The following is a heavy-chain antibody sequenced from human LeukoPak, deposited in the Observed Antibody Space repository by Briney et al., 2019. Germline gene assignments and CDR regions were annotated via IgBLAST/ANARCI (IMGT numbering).Heavy chain of an antibody. J-gene: IGHJ5*02. V-gene: IGHV3-23*01. CDR1: GFTFSSYA. Sequence: PGGSLRLSCAASGFTFSSYAMSWVRQAPGKGLEWVSAISGSGGSTYYADSVKGRFTISRDNSKNTLYLQMNSLRAEDTAVYYCARYPGSYNWFDPWGQGTLVTVSS. CDR3: ARYPGSYNWFDP. D-gene: IGHD2-15*01. CDR2: ISGSGGST.